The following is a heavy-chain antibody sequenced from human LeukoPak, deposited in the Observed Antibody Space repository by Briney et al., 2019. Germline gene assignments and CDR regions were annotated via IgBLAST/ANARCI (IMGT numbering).Heavy chain of an antibody. V-gene: IGHV4-39*01. J-gene: IGHJ4*02. Sequence: SQTLSLTCTVSGGSISSGDYYWSWIRQPPEKGLEWIGNIYYGGNTYYNPSLKGRVTISVDTSKNQFSLKLSSVTAADTAVYYCASINTGYNSGYHNYWGQGTLVTVSS. D-gene: IGHD6-19*01. CDR1: GGSISSGDYY. CDR2: IYYGGNT. CDR3: ASINTGYNSGYHNY.